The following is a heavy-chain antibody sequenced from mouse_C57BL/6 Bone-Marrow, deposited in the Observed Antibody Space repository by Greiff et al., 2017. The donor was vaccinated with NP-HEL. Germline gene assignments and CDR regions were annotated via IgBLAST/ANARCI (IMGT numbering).Heavy chain of an antibody. CDR3: GRGGWFDWYFDV. Sequence: LQESGPELVKPGASVKISCKASGYTFTDYYINWVKQRPGQGLEWIGWIFPGSGSTYYNEKFKGKATLTVDKSSSTAYMLLSSLTSEDSAVFYCGRGGWFDWYFDVWGTGTTVTVSS. V-gene: IGHV1-75*01. D-gene: IGHD2-3*01. CDR1: GYTFTDYY. J-gene: IGHJ1*03. CDR2: IFPGSGST.